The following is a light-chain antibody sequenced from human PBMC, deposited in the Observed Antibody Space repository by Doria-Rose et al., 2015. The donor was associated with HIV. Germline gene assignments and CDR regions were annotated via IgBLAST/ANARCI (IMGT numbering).Light chain of an antibody. J-gene: IGKJ3*01. CDR3: QQYYDTPS. V-gene: IGKV4-1*01. CDR2: WAS. Sequence: DIRVTQSPESLGMSLGERATLNCKSNQSLLYTSKNYLAWYQQKPGQPPKLLIYWASTQQSGVPARFSGSGSGTYFTLTISSLEAEDVAVYYCQQYYDTPSFGPGTTVDIK. CDR1: QSLLYTSKNY.